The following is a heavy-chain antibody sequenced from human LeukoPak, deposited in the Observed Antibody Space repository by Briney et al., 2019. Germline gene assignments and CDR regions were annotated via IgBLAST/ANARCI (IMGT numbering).Heavy chain of an antibody. CDR2: ISYDGSYT. V-gene: IGHV3-33*08. Sequence: PGGSLRLSCAVSGFTFSIYYIEWGRQAPGKGLEWVAIISYDGSYTYYADSAKGRFTISRDSSKNTVYLQMNSLRVEDTAVYYCSREGGSGSLLGAFLYWRQETLVTVSS. CDR1: GFTFSIYY. CDR3: SREGGSGSLLGAFLY. J-gene: IGHJ4*02. D-gene: IGHD3-10*01.